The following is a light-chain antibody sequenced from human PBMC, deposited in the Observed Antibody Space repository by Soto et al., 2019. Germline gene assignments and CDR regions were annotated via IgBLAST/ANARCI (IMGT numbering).Light chain of an antibody. CDR1: DSNIGNNY. V-gene: IGLV1-51*01. CDR2: DNN. J-gene: IGLJ2*01. Sequence: QSVLTQPPSVSAAPGQKVTIACSGSDSNIGNNYVSWYQQVPGTAPKLLIRDNNKRPSGIPDRFSGSKSGTSATLDITGLQTGDEADYYCRTWDTSLSAGVFGGGTKLTVL. CDR3: RTWDTSLSAGV.